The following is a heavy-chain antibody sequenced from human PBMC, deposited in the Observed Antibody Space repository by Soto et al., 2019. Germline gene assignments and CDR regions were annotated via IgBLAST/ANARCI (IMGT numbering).Heavy chain of an antibody. CDR3: ARDLFPHYCISTSCPLPSDY. CDR2: ISSSSSYI. J-gene: IGHJ4*02. V-gene: IGHV3-21*01. CDR1: GFTFSSYS. Sequence: GGSLRLSCAASGFTFSSYSMNWVRQAPGKGLEWVSSISSSSSYIYYADSVKGRFTISRDNAKNSLYLQMNSLRAEDTAVYYCARDLFPHYCISTSCPLPSDYWGQGTLVTVSS. D-gene: IGHD2-2*01.